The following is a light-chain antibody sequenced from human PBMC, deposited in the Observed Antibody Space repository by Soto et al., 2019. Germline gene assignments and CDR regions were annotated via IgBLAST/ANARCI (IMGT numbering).Light chain of an antibody. CDR2: DVS. V-gene: IGLV2-14*01. CDR1: STDVGGYNY. CDR3: ASYTSSSSHYV. J-gene: IGLJ1*01. Sequence: QSALTQPASVSGCPGQSITISCSGTSTDVGGYNYVCWYQQHPGTAPKLMIYDVSNRPSGVSNRFSGSKSGNTASLTITGLQAEDEADYYCASYTSSSSHYVFGTGTKLTVL.